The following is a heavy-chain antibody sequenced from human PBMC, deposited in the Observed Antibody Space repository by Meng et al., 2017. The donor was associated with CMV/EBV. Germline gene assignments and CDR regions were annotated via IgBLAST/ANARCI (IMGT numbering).Heavy chain of an antibody. CDR2: IIPIFGAA. Sequence: ASGGTFSSYAISWVRKAHGQGLGWMGGIIPIFGAANYAQKCQGRVTITTDESTSTAYMELSSPRSEDTAMYYCARSIFGVVAYFDYWGQGTLVTVSS. CDR1: GGTFSSYA. J-gene: IGHJ4*02. D-gene: IGHD3-3*01. V-gene: IGHV1-69*05. CDR3: ARSIFGVVAYFDY.